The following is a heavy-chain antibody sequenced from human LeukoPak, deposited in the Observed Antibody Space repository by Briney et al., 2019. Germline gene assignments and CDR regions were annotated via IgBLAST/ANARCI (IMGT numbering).Heavy chain of an antibody. CDR1: GGTFSSYA. CDR3: ASSLITGGYDDDAFDI. V-gene: IGHV1-69*13. J-gene: IGHJ3*02. Sequence: SVKVSCKASGGTFSSYAISWVRQAPGQGLEWMGGIIPIFGTANYAQKFQGRVTTTADESTSTAYMELSSLRSEDTAVYYCASSLITGGYDDDAFDIWGQGTMVTVSS. D-gene: IGHD5-12*01. CDR2: IIPIFGTA.